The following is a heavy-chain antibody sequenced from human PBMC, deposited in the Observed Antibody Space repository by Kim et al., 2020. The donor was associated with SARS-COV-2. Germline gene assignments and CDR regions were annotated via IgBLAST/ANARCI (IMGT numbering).Heavy chain of an antibody. CDR2: YSGST. Sequence: YSGSTYYHPSLKSRVTISVDTSKNQFSRKLSSVTAADTAVYYCSSGYDYSYWGQGTLVTVSS. D-gene: IGHD5-12*01. V-gene: IGHV4-39*01. CDR3: SSGYDYSY. J-gene: IGHJ4*02.